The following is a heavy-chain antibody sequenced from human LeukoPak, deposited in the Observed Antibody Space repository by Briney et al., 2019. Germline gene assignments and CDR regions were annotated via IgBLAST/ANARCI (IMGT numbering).Heavy chain of an antibody. V-gene: IGHV3-66*01. CDR3: AKGPGIAAAANWFDP. Sequence: GGSLRLSCAASGFTVSSNYMSWVRQAPGKGLEWVSVIYSGGSTYYADSVKGRFTISRDNSKNTLYLQMNSLRAEDTAVYYCAKGPGIAAAANWFDPWGQGTLVTVSS. J-gene: IGHJ5*02. D-gene: IGHD6-13*01. CDR2: IYSGGST. CDR1: GFTVSSNY.